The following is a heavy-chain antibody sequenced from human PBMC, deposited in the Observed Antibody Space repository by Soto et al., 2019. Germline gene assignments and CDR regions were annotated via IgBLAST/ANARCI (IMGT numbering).Heavy chain of an antibody. CDR3: ARERKAGSSSWYFDY. J-gene: IGHJ4*02. Sequence: GGSLRLSCAASGFTFSSYSMNWVRQAPGKGLEWVSYISSSSTIYYADSVKGRFTISRDNAKNSLYLQMNSLRDEDTAVYYCARERKAGSSSWYFDYWGQGTLVTVSS. CDR1: GFTFSSYS. D-gene: IGHD6-13*01. V-gene: IGHV3-48*02. CDR2: ISSSSTI.